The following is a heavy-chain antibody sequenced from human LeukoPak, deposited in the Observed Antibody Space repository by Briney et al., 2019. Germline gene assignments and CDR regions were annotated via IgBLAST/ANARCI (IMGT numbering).Heavy chain of an antibody. CDR3: AKGGEWLVSSAYYYFYMDV. CDR1: GFTFSNYG. D-gene: IGHD6-19*01. J-gene: IGHJ6*03. Sequence: GRSLRLSCAASGFTFSNYGMSWVRQAPGKGLEWVSAISGSGGSTDYVDSVKGRFTISRDNSKNTLYLQMNSLRAEDTAVYYCAKGGEWLVSSAYYYFYMDVWGKGTTVTISS. CDR2: ISGSGGST. V-gene: IGHV3-23*01.